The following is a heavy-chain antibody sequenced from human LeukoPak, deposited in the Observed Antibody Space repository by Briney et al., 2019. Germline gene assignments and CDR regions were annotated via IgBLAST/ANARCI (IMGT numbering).Heavy chain of an antibody. V-gene: IGHV3-23*01. J-gene: IGHJ4*02. CDR1: GFTLSSFG. D-gene: IGHD3-9*01. CDR3: AKDRFYDILTGYPDY. CDR2: ISGSSGRT. Sequence: GGSLRLSCAASGFTLSSFGMSWVRQAPGKGLEWVSAISGSSGRTYYADAVKGRSTVSRDISKNTVSLQMNRLRADDTAMYHCAKDRFYDILTGYPDYWGQGTLVTVSS.